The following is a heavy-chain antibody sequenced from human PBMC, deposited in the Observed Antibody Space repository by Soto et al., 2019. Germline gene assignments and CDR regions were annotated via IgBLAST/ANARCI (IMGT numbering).Heavy chain of an antibody. D-gene: IGHD6-19*01. CDR2: IYYSGST. V-gene: IGHV4-59*01. CDR3: ARVRQWLWYFDY. Sequence: QVQLQESGPGLVKPSETLSLTCTVSGGSISSYYWSWIRQPPGKGLECIGYIYYSGSTNYNPSLKSRVTISVDTSKNQFSLKLSSVTAADTAVYYCARVRQWLWYFDYWGQGTLVTVSS. CDR1: GGSISSYY. J-gene: IGHJ4*02.